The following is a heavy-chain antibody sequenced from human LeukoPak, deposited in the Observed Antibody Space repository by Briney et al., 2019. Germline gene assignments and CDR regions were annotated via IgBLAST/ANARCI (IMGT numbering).Heavy chain of an antibody. CDR3: ARKVVPAAPIDY. CDR2: ISSSGSTI. J-gene: IGHJ4*02. CDR1: GFTFSDYY. D-gene: IGHD2-2*01. Sequence: GGSLRLSCAASGFTFSDYYMSWIRQAPGKGLEWVSHISSSGSTIYYADSVKGRFTISRDNAKNSLYLQMNSLRAEDTAVYYCARKVVPAAPIDYWGQGTLVSVSS. V-gene: IGHV3-11*04.